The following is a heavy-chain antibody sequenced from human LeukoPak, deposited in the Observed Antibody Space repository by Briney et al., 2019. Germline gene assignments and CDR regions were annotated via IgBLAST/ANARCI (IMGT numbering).Heavy chain of an antibody. D-gene: IGHD3-10*01. J-gene: IGHJ4*02. V-gene: IGHV3-21*04. CDR1: GFTLNTYN. CDR3: AKSLSMVRGVIPYYFDY. Sequence: GGSLRLSCADSGFTLNTYNMNWVRQAPGKGLEWVSSISSNGAYIYYANSVKGRFTISRDSAKKSLYLQMNSLRAEDTAVYYCAKSLSMVRGVIPYYFDYWGQGTLVTVSS. CDR2: ISSNGAYI.